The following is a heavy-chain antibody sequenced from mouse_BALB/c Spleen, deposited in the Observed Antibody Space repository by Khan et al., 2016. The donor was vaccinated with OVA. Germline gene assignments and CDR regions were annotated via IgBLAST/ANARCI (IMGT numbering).Heavy chain of an antibody. CDR3: ARSLYYSDSYAMDY. J-gene: IGHJ4*01. CDR2: ISSTGST. D-gene: IGHD2-13*01. V-gene: IGHV3-2*02. CDR1: GYSITSDYA. Sequence: EVQLQESGPGLVKPSQSLSLTCTVTGYSITSDYAWNWIRQFPGNKLEWMGYISSTGSTSYNPSLTSRISITRDTSKNQFFLHLNAVTTEDTATYYGARSLYYSDSYAMDYWGQGTSVTVSS.